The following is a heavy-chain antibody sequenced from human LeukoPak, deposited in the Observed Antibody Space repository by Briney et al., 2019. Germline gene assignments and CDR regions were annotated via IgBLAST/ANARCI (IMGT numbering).Heavy chain of an antibody. D-gene: IGHD6-19*01. CDR2: ISYDGSNK. J-gene: IGHJ2*01. Sequence: GRSLRLSCAASGFTFSSYGMHWVRQAPGKGLEWVAVISYDGSNKYYADSVKGRFTISRDNSKNTLYLQMNSLRAEDTAVYYCAKDRRDIAVAGTSWYFDLWGRGTLVTVSS. CDR3: AKDRRDIAVAGTSWYFDL. V-gene: IGHV3-30*18. CDR1: GFTFSSYG.